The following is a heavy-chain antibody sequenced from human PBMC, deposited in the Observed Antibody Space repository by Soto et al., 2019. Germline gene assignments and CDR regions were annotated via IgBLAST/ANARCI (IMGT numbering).Heavy chain of an antibody. J-gene: IGHJ3*02. CDR1: GYTFTGYY. D-gene: IGHD7-27*01. Sequence: ASVKVSCKASGYTFTGYYMHWVRQAPGQGLEWMGWINPNSGGTNYAQKFQGWVTMTRDTSISTAYMELSRLRSDDTAVYYCARFHPANWGSGGAFDIWGQGTMVTVSS. V-gene: IGHV1-2*04. CDR2: INPNSGGT. CDR3: ARFHPANWGSGGAFDI.